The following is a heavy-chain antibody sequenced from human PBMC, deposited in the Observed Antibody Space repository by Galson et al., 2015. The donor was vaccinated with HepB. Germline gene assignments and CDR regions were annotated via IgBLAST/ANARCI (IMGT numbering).Heavy chain of an antibody. V-gene: IGHV3-66*01. CDR2: IYGGSST. Sequence: SLRLSCAGSGFTVSSNYMNWVRQAPGKGLEWVSVIYGGSSTHYADSVRGRFTISRDNSKNTLYLEMNSLRAEDTALYYCARDSGDWNQDYWGQGTLVTVSS. D-gene: IGHD1-1*01. CDR3: ARDSGDWNQDY. CDR1: GFTVSSNY. J-gene: IGHJ4*02.